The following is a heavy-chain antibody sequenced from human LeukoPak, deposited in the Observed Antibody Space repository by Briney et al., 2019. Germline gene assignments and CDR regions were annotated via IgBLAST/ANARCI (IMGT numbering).Heavy chain of an antibody. D-gene: IGHD3-10*01. J-gene: IGHJ4*02. CDR2: ISAYNGNT. CDR3: ARDKRYGSGSYYRFDY. V-gene: IGHV1-18*01. CDR1: GYTFTSYG. Sequence: ASVKVSCKASGYTFTSYGISWLRRAPGQGLEWMGWISAYNGNTNYAQKLQGRVTMTTDTSTSTAYMELRSLRSDDTAVYYCARDKRYGSGSYYRFDYWGQGTLVTVSS.